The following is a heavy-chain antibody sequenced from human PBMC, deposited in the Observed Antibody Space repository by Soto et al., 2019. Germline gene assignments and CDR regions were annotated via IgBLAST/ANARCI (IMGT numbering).Heavy chain of an antibody. J-gene: IGHJ4*02. V-gene: IGHV3-33*01. CDR1: GFTFSSYG. CDR2: IWYDGSNK. D-gene: IGHD6-13*01. Sequence: GGSLRLSCAASGFTFSSYGMHWVRQAPGKGLEWVAVIWYDGSNKYYADSVKGRFTISRDNSKNTLYLQMNSLRAEDTAVYYCARDSSSSWYVQTGHFDYWGQGTLVTVSS. CDR3: ARDSSSSWYVQTGHFDY.